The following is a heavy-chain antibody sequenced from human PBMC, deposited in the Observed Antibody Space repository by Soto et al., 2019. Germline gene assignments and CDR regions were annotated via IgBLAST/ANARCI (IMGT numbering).Heavy chain of an antibody. V-gene: IGHV3-64D*08. D-gene: IGHD6-19*01. CDR1: GFTFSSYA. J-gene: IGHJ3*02. Sequence: GGSLRLSCSASGFTFSSYAMHWVRQAPGKGLEYVSATSSNGGSTYYADSVKGRFTISRDNSKNTLYLQMSSLRAEDTAVYYCVKAPGIAVAGTLVPFDIWGQGTMVTASS. CDR2: TSSNGGST. CDR3: VKAPGIAVAGTLVPFDI.